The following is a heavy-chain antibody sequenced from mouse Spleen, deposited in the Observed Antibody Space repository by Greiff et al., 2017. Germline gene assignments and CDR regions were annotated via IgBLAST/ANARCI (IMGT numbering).Heavy chain of an antibody. CDR3: AIYYGNPFAY. Sequence: QLQQSGPELVKPGASVKISCKASGYAFSSSWMNWVKQRPGKGLEWIGRIYPGDGDTNYNGKFKGKATLTADKSSSTAYMQLSSLTSEDSAVYFCAIYYGNPFAYWGQGTLVTVSA. CDR1: GYAFSSSW. D-gene: IGHD2-1*01. CDR2: IYPGDGDT. V-gene: IGHV1-82*01. J-gene: IGHJ3*01.